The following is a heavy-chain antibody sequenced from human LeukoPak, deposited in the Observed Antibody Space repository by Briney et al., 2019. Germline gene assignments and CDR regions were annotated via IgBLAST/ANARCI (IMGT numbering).Heavy chain of an antibody. CDR2: ISGSGGST. D-gene: IGHD3-10*01. Sequence: GGSLRLSCAASGFTFSSYAMSWVRQAPGKGLEWVSAISGSGGSTYYADSVKGRFTISRDNSKNTLYLQMNSLRAVDTAVYYCAKDPLYYYAVALDAFDIWGQGTMVTVSS. CDR1: GFTFSSYA. CDR3: AKDPLYYYAVALDAFDI. J-gene: IGHJ3*02. V-gene: IGHV3-23*01.